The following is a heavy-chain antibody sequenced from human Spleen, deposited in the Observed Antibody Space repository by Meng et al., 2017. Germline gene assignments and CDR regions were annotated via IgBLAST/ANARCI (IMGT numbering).Heavy chain of an antibody. D-gene: IGHD6-13*01. CDR2: ISNNGDT. CDR3: AKDGIIGAGLTLGEWHH. V-gene: IGHV3-23*01. J-gene: IGHJ5*02. CDR1: GFTFTNYG. Sequence: GESLKISCRTSGFTFTNYGMGWVRQAPGKGLEWVATISNNGDTHYADSMTGRFIISRDDSRNTLYLHVSSLRAEDTAVYYCAKDGIIGAGLTLGEWHHWGQGTLVTVSS.